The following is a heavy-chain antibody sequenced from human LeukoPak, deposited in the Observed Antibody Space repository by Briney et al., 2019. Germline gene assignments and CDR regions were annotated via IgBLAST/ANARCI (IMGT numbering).Heavy chain of an antibody. CDR3: AREQSGTRGWYTVDY. V-gene: IGHV3-23*01. CDR2: IRPDGDRT. D-gene: IGHD6-19*01. J-gene: IGHJ4*02. CDR1: GFTFSTYA. Sequence: WVSLRLSCAASGFTFSTYAITWVRQGPGKGLEWFSAIRPDGDRTYYANSVRGRFTISRDNSKDTVYLQINGLRVEDTAIYYCAREQSGTRGWYTVDYWGQGTLVTVSS.